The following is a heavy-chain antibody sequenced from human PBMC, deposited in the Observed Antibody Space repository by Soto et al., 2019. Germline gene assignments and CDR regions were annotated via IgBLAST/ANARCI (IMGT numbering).Heavy chain of an antibody. Sequence: GESLKISCKGIGYKFTRYWIGWVRQMPGKGLEWMGIIFPGDSDIRYSPSFQGQVTISADKSINTAYLQWNSLKASDTAIYYCARSSGMDVWGQGTTVTV. V-gene: IGHV5-51*01. CDR1: GYKFTRYW. J-gene: IGHJ6*02. CDR3: ARSSGMDV. CDR2: IFPGDSDI.